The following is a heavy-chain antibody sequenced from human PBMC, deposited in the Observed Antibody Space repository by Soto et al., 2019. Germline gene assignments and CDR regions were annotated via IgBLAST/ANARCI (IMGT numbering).Heavy chain of an antibody. D-gene: IGHD2-2*01. CDR2: TIPILGIA. Sequence: GASVKVSCKASGGTFSSYTISWVRQAPGQGLEWMGRTIPILGIANYAQKFQGRVTITADKSTSTAYMELSSLRSEDTAVYYCARVYCGTSCYFDYWGQGTLVTVSS. J-gene: IGHJ4*02. CDR3: ARVYCGTSCYFDY. V-gene: IGHV1-69*02. CDR1: GGTFSSYT.